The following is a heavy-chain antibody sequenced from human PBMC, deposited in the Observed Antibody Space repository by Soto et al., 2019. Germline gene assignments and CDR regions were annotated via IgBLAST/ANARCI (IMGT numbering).Heavy chain of an antibody. Sequence: QVQLVQSGAEVKKPGSSVKVSCKASGGTFSSYTISWVRQAPGQGLEWMGRIIPILGIANYAQKFQGRVTXTXXKSTSTAYMELSSLRSEDTAVYYCAGESYPRGRDYWGQGTLVTVSS. V-gene: IGHV1-69*08. CDR3: AGESYPRGRDY. CDR2: IIPILGIA. CDR1: GGTFSSYT. J-gene: IGHJ4*02.